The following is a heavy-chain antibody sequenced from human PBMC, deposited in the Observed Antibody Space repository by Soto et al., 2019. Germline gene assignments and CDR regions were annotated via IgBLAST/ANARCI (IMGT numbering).Heavy chain of an antibody. J-gene: IGHJ6*01. CDR3: ARSGYSSSWYGAATGRQSEYYYYGMDG. Sequence: SVKVSCKASCYTFTSYGISWVRQAPGQGLEWMGWISAYKGSTNYAQKLQGRVTMTTDTSTSTAYMELRSLRSDDTAVYYCARSGYSSSWYGAATGRQSEYYYYGMDGWG. CDR1: CYTFTSYG. CDR2: ISAYKGST. V-gene: IGHV1-18*01. D-gene: IGHD6-13*01.